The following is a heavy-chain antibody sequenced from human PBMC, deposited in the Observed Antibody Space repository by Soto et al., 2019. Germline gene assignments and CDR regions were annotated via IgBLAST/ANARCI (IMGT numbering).Heavy chain of an antibody. CDR3: ARRVNSQGSENWYFDL. J-gene: IGHJ2*01. V-gene: IGHV1-69*01. CDR1: GGTFSSYA. D-gene: IGHD3-16*02. Sequence: QVQLVQSGAEVKKPGSSVKVSCKASGGTFSSYAISWVRQAPGQGLEWMGGIIPIFGTANYAQKFQGSVTITADESTSTAYMELSSLRSEDTAVYYCARRVNSQGSENWYFDLWGRGTLVTVSS. CDR2: IIPIFGTA.